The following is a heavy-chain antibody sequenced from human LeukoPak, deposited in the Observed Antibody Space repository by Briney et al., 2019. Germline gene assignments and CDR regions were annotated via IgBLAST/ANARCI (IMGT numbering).Heavy chain of an antibody. V-gene: IGHV4-61*08. J-gene: IGHJ4*02. D-gene: IGHD2/OR15-2a*01. CDR3: ARGVLLLNFFDS. CDR2: VFSSGMVYGSGTA. Sequence: SQTLSLTCTVSGDSIVSGAYYWNWIRQPAGKGLEWIGRVFSSGMVYGSGTAHYNPSLKSRVVMSVDTSKNQFSLKMTSVTAADTAVYYCARGVLLLNFFDSWGQGALVTVAS. CDR1: GDSIVSGAYY.